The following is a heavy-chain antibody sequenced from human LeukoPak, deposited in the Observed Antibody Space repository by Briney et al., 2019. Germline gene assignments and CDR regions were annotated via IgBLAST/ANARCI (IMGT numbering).Heavy chain of an antibody. V-gene: IGHV4-59*08. J-gene: IGHJ4*02. CDR3: ARQSTTVTSRFDY. CDR2: IYYSGST. D-gene: IGHD4-17*01. Sequence: PSETLSLTCTVSGGSISSYYWSWIRHPPGKGLEWIGYIYYSGSTNYNPSLKSRVTISVDTSKNQFSLKLSSVTAADTAVYYCARQSTTVTSRFDYWGQGTLVTVSS. CDR1: GGSISSYY.